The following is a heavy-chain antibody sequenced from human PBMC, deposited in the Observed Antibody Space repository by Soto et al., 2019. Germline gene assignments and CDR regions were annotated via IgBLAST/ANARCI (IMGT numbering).Heavy chain of an antibody. CDR1: EYRFSDYW. V-gene: IGHV5-51*01. D-gene: IGHD1-26*01. CDR3: ARQKDSCNAGRSYADY. CDR2: IYPADSDI. J-gene: IGHJ4*02. Sequence: GESLKISCTGFEYRFSDYWIGWVRQMPGKGMEWMGIIYPADSDIRYSPSFQGHVTMSVDKSIRTAYLQWSGLRSSDTAMYYCARQKDSCNAGRSYADYWGQGTQVTVSS.